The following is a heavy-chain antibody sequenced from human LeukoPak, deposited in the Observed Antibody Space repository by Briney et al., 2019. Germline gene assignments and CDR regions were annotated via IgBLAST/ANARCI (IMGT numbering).Heavy chain of an antibody. J-gene: IGHJ4*02. CDR2: INHSGST. Sequence: SETLSLTCAVYGGSFSGYYWCWLRQPPGKGLEWIGEINHSGSTNYNPSLTSRVTISVDTSKNQFSLKLSSVTAADTAVYYCASEKYSLPLVWGQGTLVTVSS. D-gene: IGHD5-18*01. CDR1: GGSFSGYY. CDR3: ASEKYSLPLV. V-gene: IGHV4-34*01.